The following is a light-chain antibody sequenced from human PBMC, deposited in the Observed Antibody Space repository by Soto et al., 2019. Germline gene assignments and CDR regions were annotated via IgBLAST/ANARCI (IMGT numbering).Light chain of an antibody. CDR2: SNN. CDR1: SSNIGSNT. J-gene: IGLJ3*02. V-gene: IGLV1-44*01. CDR3: AAWDDSLNGWV. Sequence: QSVLTQPPSASGTPGQRVTISCSGSSSNIGSNTVNWYQQLPGTATKLLIYSNNQRPSGVPDRFSGSKSGTSASLAISGFQSEDESEYYCAAWDDSLNGWVFGGGTKLTVL.